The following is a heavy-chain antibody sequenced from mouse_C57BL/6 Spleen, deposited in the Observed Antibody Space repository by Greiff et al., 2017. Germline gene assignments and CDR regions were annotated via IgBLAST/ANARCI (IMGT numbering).Heavy chain of an antibody. J-gene: IGHJ2*01. V-gene: IGHV5-4*03. CDR1: GFTFSSYA. CDR3: ARGDRSSSFDY. CDR2: ISDGGSYT. D-gene: IGHD1-1*01. Sequence: DVKLVESGGGLVKPGGSLKLSCAASGFTFSSYAMSWVRQTPEKRLEWVATISDGGSYTYYPDNVKGRFTISRDNAKNNLYLQMCHLKSEDTAMYYCARGDRSSSFDYWCQGTTRTVSS.